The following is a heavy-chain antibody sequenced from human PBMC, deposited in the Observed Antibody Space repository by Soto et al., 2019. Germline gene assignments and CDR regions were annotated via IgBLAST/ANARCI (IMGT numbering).Heavy chain of an antibody. V-gene: IGHV4-59*01. D-gene: IGHD4-17*01. CDR1: GGSISSYY. J-gene: IGHJ6*03. Sequence: PSETLSLTCTVSGGSISSYYWSWIRQPPGKGLEWIGYIYYSGSTNYNPSLKSRVTISVDTSKNQFSLKLSSVTAADTAVYYCARGPNHYGDYHYYYMDVWGKGTTVTVSS. CDR2: IYYSGST. CDR3: ARGPNHYGDYHYYYMDV.